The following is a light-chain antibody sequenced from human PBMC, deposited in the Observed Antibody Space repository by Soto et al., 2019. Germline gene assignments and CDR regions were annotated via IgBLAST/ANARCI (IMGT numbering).Light chain of an antibody. Sequence: QSALTQPASVSGSPGQSITISCTGTNSDVGGYNHVSWYQQHPGKAPKLMIYEVSNRPSGVSNRFSGSKSGNTASLTISGLQAEDEADYYCSSYTSSSTPYVFGTGTKVTV. V-gene: IGLV2-14*01. CDR3: SSYTSSSTPYV. J-gene: IGLJ1*01. CDR1: NSDVGGYNH. CDR2: EVS.